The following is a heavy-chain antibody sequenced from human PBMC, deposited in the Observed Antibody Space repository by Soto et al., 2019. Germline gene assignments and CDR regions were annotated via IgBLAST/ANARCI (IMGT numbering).Heavy chain of an antibody. J-gene: IGHJ6*03. Sequence: QVNLVQSGAEVKRPGASVKISCKASGFTFTNYGFSWVRLAPGQGLEWLGWISSFNGNTNYTQKNHGRITMTTDTSTTTVSMELRSLTPDDPAVYFCARDSGAEVVAPPEARYMDVWGQGTTVTVSS. V-gene: IGHV1-18*01. CDR2: ISSFNGNT. D-gene: IGHD6-25*01. CDR1: GFTFTNYG. CDR3: ARDSGAEVVAPPEARYMDV.